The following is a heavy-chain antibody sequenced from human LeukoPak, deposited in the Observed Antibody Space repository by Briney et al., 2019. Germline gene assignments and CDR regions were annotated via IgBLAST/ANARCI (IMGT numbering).Heavy chain of an antibody. Sequence: GGSLRLSCAASGFAFSSYAMHWVRQAPGKGLEWVAVISYDGSNKYYADSVKGRFTISRDNSKNTLYLQMNRLRAEDTAVYYCARGGSGSYFGSVDAFDIWGQGTMVTVSS. CDR3: ARGGSGSYFGSVDAFDI. D-gene: IGHD1-26*01. CDR1: GFAFSSYA. CDR2: ISYDGSNK. V-gene: IGHV3-30*04. J-gene: IGHJ3*02.